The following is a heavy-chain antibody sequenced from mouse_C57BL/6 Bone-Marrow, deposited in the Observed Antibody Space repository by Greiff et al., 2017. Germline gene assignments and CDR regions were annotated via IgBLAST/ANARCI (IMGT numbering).Heavy chain of an antibody. V-gene: IGHV14-4*01. D-gene: IGHD2-4*01. CDR1: GFNIKDDY. CDR3: TTKIYYDYDWFAY. J-gene: IGHJ3*01. Sequence: VQLQQSGAELVRPGASVKLSRTASGFNIKDDYMHWVKQRPEQGLEWIGWIDPENGDTEYASKFQGKATITADTSSNTAYLQLSSLTSEDTAVYYCTTKIYYDYDWFAYWGQGTLVTVSA. CDR2: IDPENGDT.